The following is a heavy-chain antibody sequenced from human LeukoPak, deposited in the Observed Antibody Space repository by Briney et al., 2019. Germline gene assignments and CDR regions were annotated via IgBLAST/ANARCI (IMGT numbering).Heavy chain of an antibody. CDR2: INPSGGST. J-gene: IGHJ4*02. CDR1: GYTFTSYY. Sequence: ASVKVSCKASGYTFTSYYIHWVRQAPGQGLEWMGIINPSGGSTSYAQKFQGRVTMTRDTSTSTVYMELSSLRSEDTAVYYCARDGGHVRFGEYIAFHYWGQGTLVTVSS. CDR3: ARDGGHVRFGEYIAFHY. D-gene: IGHD3-10*01. V-gene: IGHV1-46*01.